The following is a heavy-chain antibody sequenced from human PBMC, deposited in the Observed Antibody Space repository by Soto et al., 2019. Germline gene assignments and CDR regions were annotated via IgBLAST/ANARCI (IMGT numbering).Heavy chain of an antibody. D-gene: IGHD6-6*01. Sequence: SETLSLTCAVYGGSFSGYYWSWIRQPPGKGLEWIGEINHSGSTNYNPSLKSRVTISVDTSKNQFSLKLSSVTAADTAVYYCARSLAARPIYGMDVWGQGTTVTVSS. CDR2: INHSGST. J-gene: IGHJ6*02. CDR1: GGSFSGYY. CDR3: ARSLAARPIYGMDV. V-gene: IGHV4-34*01.